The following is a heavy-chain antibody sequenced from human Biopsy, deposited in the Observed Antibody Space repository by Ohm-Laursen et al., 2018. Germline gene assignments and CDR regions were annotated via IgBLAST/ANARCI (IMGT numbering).Heavy chain of an antibody. CDR2: IYYSGST. CDR3: ARATNSTGWPYYYFYGMDV. Sequence: SDTLPLTWTVSGASIISGGHFWNWIRQHPGKGLEWIGYIYYSGSTNYNPSLKSRVTIPVDTSKNQFSLRLNSVTAADTAVYYCARATNSTGWPYYYFYGMDVWGQGTTVTVSS. V-gene: IGHV4-61*08. D-gene: IGHD2/OR15-2a*01. J-gene: IGHJ6*02. CDR1: GASIISGGHF.